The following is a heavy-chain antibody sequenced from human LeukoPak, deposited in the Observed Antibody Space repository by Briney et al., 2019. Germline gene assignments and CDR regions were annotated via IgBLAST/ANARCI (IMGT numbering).Heavy chain of an antibody. CDR2: INHIGSA. CDR3: ARDSLLQYGGNDC. D-gene: IGHD4-23*01. Sequence: SETLSLTCAVYGGSFSGYDWSWIRQPPGKGLEWIGEINHIGSANYNPSLKSRVTISVDTSKNQFSLKLSSVTAADTAVYYCARDSLLQYGGNDCWGQGVLVTVSS. J-gene: IGHJ4*02. CDR1: GGSFSGYD. V-gene: IGHV4-34*01.